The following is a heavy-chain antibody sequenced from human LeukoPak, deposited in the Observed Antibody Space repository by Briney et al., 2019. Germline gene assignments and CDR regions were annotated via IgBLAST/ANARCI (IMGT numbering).Heavy chain of an antibody. J-gene: IGHJ4*02. V-gene: IGHV1-2*02. CDR2: INPNSGGT. Sequence: GASVKVSCKASGYTFTGYYMHWVRQAPGQGLEWMGWINPNSGGTNYAQKFQGRVTMTRDTSISTAYMELSRLRSDDTAVYYCARDLFQEGSSWYLGDYWGQGTLVTVSS. CDR1: GYTFTGYY. D-gene: IGHD6-13*01. CDR3: ARDLFQEGSSWYLGDY.